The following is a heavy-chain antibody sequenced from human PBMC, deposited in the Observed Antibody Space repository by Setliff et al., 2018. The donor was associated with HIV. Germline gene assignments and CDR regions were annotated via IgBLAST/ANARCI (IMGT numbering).Heavy chain of an antibody. J-gene: IGHJ6*03. CDR1: GYTFTGYY. CDR2: INHNSGGG. D-gene: IGHD3-16*01. V-gene: IGHV1-2*02. Sequence: AASVKVSCKAFGYTFTGYYMHWVRQAPGQGLEWMGWINHNSGGGNYAQNFQGRVTMTRDTSISTAYMALSRLRSDDTAVYYCARQGVPGGPHYYYYYYMDVWGKGTTVTV. CDR3: ARQGVPGGPHYYYYYYMDV.